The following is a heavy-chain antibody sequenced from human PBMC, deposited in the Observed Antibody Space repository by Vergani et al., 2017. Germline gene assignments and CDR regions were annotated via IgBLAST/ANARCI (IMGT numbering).Heavy chain of an antibody. CDR2: ISYDGSNK. CDR3: AKDLRGQLPSYYYYGMDV. CDR1: GFTFSSYG. D-gene: IGHD2-2*01. Sequence: VQLVESGGGLVQPGGSLRLSCAASGFTFSSYGMHWVRQAPGKGLEWVAVISYDGSNKYYADSVKGRFTISRDNSKNTLYLQMNSLRAEDTAVYYCAKDLRGQLPSYYYYGMDVWGQGTTVTVSS. V-gene: IGHV3-30*18. J-gene: IGHJ6*02.